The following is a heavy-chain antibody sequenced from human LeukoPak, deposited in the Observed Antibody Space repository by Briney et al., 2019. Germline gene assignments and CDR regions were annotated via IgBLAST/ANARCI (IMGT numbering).Heavy chain of an antibody. V-gene: IGHV3-53*01. J-gene: IGHJ4*02. CDR3: ARGRPPYYFDY. CDR2: IYTGGNT. Sequence: GGSLRLSCTASGFPVSSNYMTWVRQAPGKGVEWVSVIYTGGNTDHADSVQGRFTLSRDNSKNTLYLHMNSLRVEDTAVYYCARGRPPYYFDYWGQGTLVTVSS. CDR1: GFPVSSNY.